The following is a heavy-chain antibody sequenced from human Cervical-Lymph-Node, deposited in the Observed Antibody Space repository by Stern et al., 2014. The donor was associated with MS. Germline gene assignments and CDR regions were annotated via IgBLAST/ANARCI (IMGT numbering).Heavy chain of an antibody. J-gene: IGHJ5*02. D-gene: IGHD6-13*01. V-gene: IGHV1-69*01. CDR2: IVPVCGTP. Sequence: VHLVGSGAEVTKPGSSVKVSCKASGGTFSKFPSSWVRQAPGQGLEWMGGIVPVCGTPTYAQEFRGRVTITADVSTSTVYMELSSLRSDDTAVYYCALSSETSDRWYSLGYDLWGQGTLVTVSS. CDR1: GGTFSKFP. CDR3: ALSSETSDRWYSLGYDL.